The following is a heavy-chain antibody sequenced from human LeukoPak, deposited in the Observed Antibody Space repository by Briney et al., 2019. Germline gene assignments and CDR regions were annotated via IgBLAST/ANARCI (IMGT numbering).Heavy chain of an antibody. CDR3: ARDKQLVQGGGDN. CDR1: GFTFSSYS. D-gene: IGHD6-6*01. CDR2: ISSSSSYI. Sequence: GGSLRLSCAASGFTFSSYSMNWVRQAPGKGLEWVSSISSSSSYIYYADSVKGRFTISRDNAKNSLYLQMNSLRAEDTAVYYCARDKQLVQGGGDNWGQGTLVTVSS. J-gene: IGHJ4*02. V-gene: IGHV3-21*01.